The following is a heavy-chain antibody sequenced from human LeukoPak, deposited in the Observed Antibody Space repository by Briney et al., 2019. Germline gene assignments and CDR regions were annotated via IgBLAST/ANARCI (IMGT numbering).Heavy chain of an antibody. CDR1: GFTFSSYA. CDR3: AKAGAYCSGGSCYSYDYYYMDV. D-gene: IGHD2-15*01. V-gene: IGHV3-23*01. J-gene: IGHJ6*03. Sequence: PGGSLRLSCAASGFTFSSYAMSWVRQAPGKGLEWVSAISGSGGSTYYADSVKGRFTISRDNSKNTLYLQMNSLRAEDTAVYYCAKAGAYCSGGSCYSYDYYYMDVWGKGTTVTVSS. CDR2: ISGSGGST.